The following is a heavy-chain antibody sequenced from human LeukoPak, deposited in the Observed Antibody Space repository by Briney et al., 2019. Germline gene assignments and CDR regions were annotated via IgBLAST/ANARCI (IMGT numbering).Heavy chain of an antibody. CDR1: GGSISSFSYY. D-gene: IGHD1-26*01. Sequence: SETLSLTCTVSGGSISSFSYYWGWIRQPPGKGLEWIGSIYSSGSTYYNPSLKSRVTISVDASRNQFSLKLSSVTAADTAVYYCARRPTTSVVGATTNYFDYWGQGTLVTVSP. CDR3: ARRPTTSVVGATTNYFDY. CDR2: IYSSGST. J-gene: IGHJ4*02. V-gene: IGHV4-39*01.